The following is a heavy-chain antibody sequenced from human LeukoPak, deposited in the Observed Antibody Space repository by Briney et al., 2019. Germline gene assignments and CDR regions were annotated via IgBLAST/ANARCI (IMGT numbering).Heavy chain of an antibody. D-gene: IGHD3-3*01. CDR2: IIPIFGTA. Sequence: SVKVSCKASRGTFSSYAISWVRQAPGQGLEWMGGIIPIFGTANYAQKFQGRVTITTDESTSTAYMELSSLRSEDTAVYYCARAFFGVVTRYYYYYYMDVWGKGTTVTVSS. V-gene: IGHV1-69*05. CDR1: RGTFSSYA. CDR3: ARAFFGVVTRYYYYYYMDV. J-gene: IGHJ6*03.